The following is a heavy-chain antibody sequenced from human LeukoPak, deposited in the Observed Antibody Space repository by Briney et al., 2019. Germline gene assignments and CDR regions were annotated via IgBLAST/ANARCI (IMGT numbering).Heavy chain of an antibody. CDR2: TYYRSKWYN. J-gene: IGHJ4*02. Sequence: SQTLSLTCAISGDSVSSNSAAWNWVRQSPSRGLEWLGRTYYRSKWYNDYAVSMKSRITINPDTSKNQFSLQLNSVTPDDTAVYYFERAGYSSGWKSETFDYWGQGTLVTVPS. D-gene: IGHD6-19*01. V-gene: IGHV6-1*01. CDR3: ERAGYSSGWKSETFDY. CDR1: GDSVSSNSAA.